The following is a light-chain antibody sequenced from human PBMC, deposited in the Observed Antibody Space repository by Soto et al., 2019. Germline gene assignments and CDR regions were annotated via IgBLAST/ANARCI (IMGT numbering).Light chain of an antibody. Sequence: DIQVTQSPSFLSASVGDRVTITCRASQGISSYLAWYQQKPGKAPKLLIYAASTLQSGVPSRFSGSGSGTEFTLTISSLQPEDFATYYCQQLNSYSYTFGQGTKLEIK. J-gene: IGKJ2*01. CDR1: QGISSY. V-gene: IGKV1-9*01. CDR2: AAS. CDR3: QQLNSYSYT.